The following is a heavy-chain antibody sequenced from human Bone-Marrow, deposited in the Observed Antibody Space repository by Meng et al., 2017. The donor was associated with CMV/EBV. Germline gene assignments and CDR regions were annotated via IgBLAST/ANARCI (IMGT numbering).Heavy chain of an antibody. CDR3: ARAGGWVSPFDY. J-gene: IGHJ4*02. CDR2: IYYSGST. Sequence: SETLSLTCTVSGGSVRSYYWSWIRQPPGKGLEWIGNIYYSGSTNYNPTLKSRVTISVDTSKNQFSLKLSSVTAADTAVYYCARAGGWVSPFDYWGQGKLVNVAS. CDR1: GGSVRSYY. V-gene: IGHV4-59*02. D-gene: IGHD6-19*01.